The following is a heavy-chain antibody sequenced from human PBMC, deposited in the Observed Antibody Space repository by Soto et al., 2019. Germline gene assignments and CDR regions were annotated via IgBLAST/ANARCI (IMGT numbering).Heavy chain of an antibody. D-gene: IGHD5-18*01. Sequence: GGSLRLSCPASGFTFSSYAMSWVRQAPGKGLEWVSGISGSGGSTYFADSVKGRFTISRDNSKNTLYLQMNSLRAEDTAVYYCAQLGEHSYDIHWGQGTLVTVSS. V-gene: IGHV3-23*01. J-gene: IGHJ4*02. CDR1: GFTFSSYA. CDR2: ISGSGGST. CDR3: AQLGEHSYDIH.